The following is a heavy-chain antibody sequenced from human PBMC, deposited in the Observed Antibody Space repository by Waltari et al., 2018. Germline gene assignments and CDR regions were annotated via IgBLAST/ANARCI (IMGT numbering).Heavy chain of an antibody. Sequence: EVQLLESGGGLVQPGGSLRLSCAASGFTFTSYAMSWVRQAPGKGLEWVSGISWNSGSIGYADSVKGRFTISRDNAKNSLYLQMNSLRAEDTALYYCAKDDREWELLGVPDYWGQGTLVTVSS. D-gene: IGHD1-26*01. CDR3: AKDDREWELLGVPDY. CDR1: GFTFTSYA. J-gene: IGHJ4*02. CDR2: ISWNSGSI. V-gene: IGHV3-9*01.